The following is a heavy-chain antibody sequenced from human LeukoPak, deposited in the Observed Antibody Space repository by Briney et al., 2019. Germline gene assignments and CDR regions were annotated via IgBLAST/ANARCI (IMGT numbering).Heavy chain of an antibody. CDR1: GFTFSDYW. J-gene: IGHJ4*02. D-gene: IGHD1-26*01. CDR3: VRGAPPGASYLTLDFDY. CDR2: IKHDGSEK. Sequence: GGSLRLSCAASGFTFSDYWMSWVRQAPGKGLEWVASIKHDGSEKYFVGSVKGRFTISRDNAKNSLYLQMDSLRAEDTAVYYCVRGAPPGASYLTLDFDYWGQGTLVTVSS. V-gene: IGHV3-7*01.